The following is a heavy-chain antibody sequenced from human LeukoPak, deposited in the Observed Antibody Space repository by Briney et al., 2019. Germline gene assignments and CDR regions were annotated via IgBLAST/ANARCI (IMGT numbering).Heavy chain of an antibody. CDR3: TRDLESSSWYSFDH. Sequence: RASVRVSCKASGYTFTSYGISWVRQAPGQGLEWMGWISAYNGNTNYAQKLQGRVTMTRDTSISTAYMELSSLRSDDTAVYYCTRDLESSSWYSFDHWAQGTLVTVSS. CDR2: ISAYNGNT. D-gene: IGHD6-13*01. J-gene: IGHJ5*02. V-gene: IGHV1-18*01. CDR1: GYTFTSYG.